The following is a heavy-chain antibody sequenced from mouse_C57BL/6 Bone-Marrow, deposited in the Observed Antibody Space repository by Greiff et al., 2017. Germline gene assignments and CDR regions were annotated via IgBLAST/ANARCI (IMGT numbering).Heavy chain of an antibody. Sequence: VMLVESGAELVRPGTSVKVSCKASGYAFTNYLIEWVKQRPGQGLEWIGVINPGSGGTNYNEKFKGKATLTADKSSSTAYMQLSSLTSEDSAVYFCAGGYGSRFAYWGQGTLVTVSA. CDR3: AGGYGSRFAY. D-gene: IGHD1-1*01. CDR1: GYAFTNYL. J-gene: IGHJ3*01. V-gene: IGHV1-54*01. CDR2: INPGSGGT.